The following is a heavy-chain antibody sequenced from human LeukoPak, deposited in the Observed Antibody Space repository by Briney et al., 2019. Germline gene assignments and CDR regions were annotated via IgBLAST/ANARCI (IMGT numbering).Heavy chain of an antibody. V-gene: IGHV3-7*04. D-gene: IGHD3/OR15-3a*01. CDR1: GFTFSDYW. CDR3: ARDRRYYEFFEY. Sequence: PGGSLRLSCAASGFTFSDYWMSWVRQAPGKGLDWVANVKGDESEKYHVDSVKGRFTISRDNAKSSLYLQMNSLRVEDTAVYYCARDRRYYEFFEYWGQGTLVTVSS. J-gene: IGHJ4*02. CDR2: VKGDESEK.